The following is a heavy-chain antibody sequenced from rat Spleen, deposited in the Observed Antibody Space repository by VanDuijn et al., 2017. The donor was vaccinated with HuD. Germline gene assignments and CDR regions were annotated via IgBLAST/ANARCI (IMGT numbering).Heavy chain of an antibody. Sequence: EVQLVESGGGLVQPGRSLKLSCAASGFTFSDYYMAWIRQAPGKGLEWVSSINTSGGSTYYRDSVKGRFTISRDNAKSTLYLQMVSLSSEDTATYYCARHDAISYVMDAWGQGASVTVSS. CDR1: GFTFSDYY. CDR3: ARHDAISYVMDA. J-gene: IGHJ4*01. D-gene: IGHD1-2*01. CDR2: INTSGGST. V-gene: IGHV5-25*01.